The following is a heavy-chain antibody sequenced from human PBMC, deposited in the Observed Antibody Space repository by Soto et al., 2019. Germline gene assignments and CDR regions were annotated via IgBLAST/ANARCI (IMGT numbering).Heavy chain of an antibody. D-gene: IGHD1-7*01. Sequence: GGSLRLSCAASGFAVSSNYMTWVRQAPGKGLEWVSVIHSGGDAHYADSVRGRFTISRDNSKNTLYLQMNSLRAEDTAVYYCARSRTGTTYGGMDVWGQGTTVTVSS. V-gene: IGHV3-66*01. J-gene: IGHJ6*02. CDR3: ARSRTGTTYGGMDV. CDR1: GFAVSSNY. CDR2: IHSGGDA.